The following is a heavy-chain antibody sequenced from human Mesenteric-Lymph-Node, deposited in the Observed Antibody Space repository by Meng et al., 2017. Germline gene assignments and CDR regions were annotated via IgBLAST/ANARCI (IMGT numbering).Heavy chain of an antibody. V-gene: IGHV6-1*01. CDR1: GDSVSSNSAA. D-gene: IGHD3-10*01. CDR3: ARDPLYYYGSGSHRFDP. CDR2: TYYRSKWDN. Sequence: SETLSLTCAISGDSVSSNSAAWNWIRQSPSRGLEWLGRTYYRSKWDNDYAVSVKSRITINPDTSKNQFSLQLNSVTPEDTAVYYCARDPLYYYGSGSHRFDPWGQGILVTVSS. J-gene: IGHJ5*02.